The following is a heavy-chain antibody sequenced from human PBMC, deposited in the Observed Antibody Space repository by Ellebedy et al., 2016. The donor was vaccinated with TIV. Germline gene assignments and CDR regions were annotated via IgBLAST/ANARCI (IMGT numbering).Heavy chain of an antibody. D-gene: IGHD2-15*01. V-gene: IGHV3-21*06. CDR3: ARGWSTPDS. CDR1: GFTFSTYS. CDR2: IRSTGSDK. J-gene: IGHJ4*02. Sequence: GESLKISCVASGFTFSTYSMNWVRQSPGTGLEWVSSIRSTGSDKYYAEPVKGRFTISRDNAQNTLFLQMNSLRVEDTAVYYCARGWSTPDSWGQGTLVIVSS.